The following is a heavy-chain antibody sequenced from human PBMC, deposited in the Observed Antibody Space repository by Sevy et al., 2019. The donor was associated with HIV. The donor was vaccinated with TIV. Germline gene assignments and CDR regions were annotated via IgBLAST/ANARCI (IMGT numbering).Heavy chain of an antibody. D-gene: IGHD6-13*01. CDR2: ISYDGTNK. J-gene: IGHJ4*02. Sequence: GGSLRLSCAASGFTFNTYAMHWVRQAPGKGLEWVAFISYDGTNKYYSDSGKGRFTISRDNANNTLYLQMNSLRTEDTAVFYCARDKSSWYYFDSWGQGTLVTVSS. V-gene: IGHV3-30-3*01. CDR3: ARDKSSWYYFDS. CDR1: GFTFNTYA.